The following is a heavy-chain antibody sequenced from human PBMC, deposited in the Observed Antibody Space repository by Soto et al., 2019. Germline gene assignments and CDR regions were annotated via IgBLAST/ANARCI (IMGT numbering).Heavy chain of an antibody. D-gene: IGHD1-1*01. CDR1: GFTFSSYW. CDR3: ARTTPNYYYYYGMDV. V-gene: IGHV3-7*03. Sequence: GGSLSLSCAASGFTFSSYWMSWVRQAPGKGLEWVANIKQDGSEKYYVDSVKGRFTISRDNAKNSLYLQMNSLRAEDTAVYYCARTTPNYYYYYGMDVWGQGTTVTVSS. CDR2: IKQDGSEK. J-gene: IGHJ6*02.